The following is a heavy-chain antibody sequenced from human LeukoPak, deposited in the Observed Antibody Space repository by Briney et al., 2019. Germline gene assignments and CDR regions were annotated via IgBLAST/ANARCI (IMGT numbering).Heavy chain of an antibody. D-gene: IGHD3-22*01. Sequence: ASVKVSCQASGYTFASYGISWVRQAPGQGLEWIGWISAYNGNTNYAQKLQGRVTMTTDTSTSTAYMELRSLRSDDSAMYYCARGMIVVSTGTFDIWGQGTMVTVSS. CDR1: GYTFASYG. J-gene: IGHJ3*02. V-gene: IGHV1-18*01. CDR2: ISAYNGNT. CDR3: ARGMIVVSTGTFDI.